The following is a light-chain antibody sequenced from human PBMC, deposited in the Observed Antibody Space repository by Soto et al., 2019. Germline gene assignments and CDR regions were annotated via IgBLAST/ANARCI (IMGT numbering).Light chain of an antibody. CDR3: QTWGTGIGV. CDR2: LNSDGSH. Sequence: QPVLTQSPSASASLGASVKLTCILSNGHSDYAIAWHQQQPERGPRYLMKLNSDGSHTKGDGIPDRFSGSSSGAERYLTISSLHSEDEADYYCQTWGTGIGVFGGGTKLTVL. V-gene: IGLV4-69*01. CDR1: NGHSDYA. J-gene: IGLJ3*02.